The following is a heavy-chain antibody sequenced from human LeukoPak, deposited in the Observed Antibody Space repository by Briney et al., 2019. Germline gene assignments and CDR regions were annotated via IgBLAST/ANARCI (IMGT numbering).Heavy chain of an antibody. D-gene: IGHD1-7*01. CDR3: AKRVNWNYYYFDY. CDR1: GFTFSSYA. J-gene: IGHJ4*02. CDR2: ISGSGGST. Sequence: EGSLRLSCAASGFTFSSYAMSWVRQAPGKGLEWVSAISGSGGSTYYADSVKGRFTISRDNSKNTLYLQMNSLRAEDTAVYYCAKRVNWNYYYFDYWGQGTLVTVSS. V-gene: IGHV3-23*01.